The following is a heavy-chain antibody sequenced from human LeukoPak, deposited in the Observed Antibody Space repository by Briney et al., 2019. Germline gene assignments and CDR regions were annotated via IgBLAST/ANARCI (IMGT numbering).Heavy chain of an antibody. Sequence: QPGGSLRLSCVASGLPIADFAMHWVRQAPGKGLEWVSLISGDGVSTFYADSVKGRFSISRDNSKNSLNLEMNSLRTEDAAMYYCAKESGKFDYWGQGTLVAVSS. CDR2: ISGDGVST. V-gene: IGHV3-43*02. J-gene: IGHJ4*02. CDR1: GLPIADFA. CDR3: AKESGKFDY.